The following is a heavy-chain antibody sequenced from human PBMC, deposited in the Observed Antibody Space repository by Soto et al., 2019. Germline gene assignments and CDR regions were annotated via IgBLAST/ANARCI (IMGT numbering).Heavy chain of an antibody. CDR3: ARVRPYYDFWSGYSHFDY. J-gene: IGHJ4*02. CDR2: INPSGGST. D-gene: IGHD3-3*01. CDR1: GYTFTSYY. V-gene: IGHV1-46*03. Sequence: ASVKVSCKASGYTFTSYYMHWVRQAPGQGLEWMGIINPSGGSTSYAQKFQGRVTMTRDTSTSTVYMELSSLRSEDTAVYYCARVRPYYDFWSGYSHFDYWGQGTLVTVSS.